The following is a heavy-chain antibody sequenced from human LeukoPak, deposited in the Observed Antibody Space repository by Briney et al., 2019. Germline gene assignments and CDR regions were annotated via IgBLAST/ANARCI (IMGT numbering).Heavy chain of an antibody. CDR2: ISGSGGST. D-gene: IGHD3-22*01. V-gene: IGHV3-23*01. CDR3: AKDDTNYYDSSGYYHTYYYMDV. Sequence: AGGSLRLSCAASGFTFSSYGMSWVRQAPGKGLEWVSAISGSGGSTYYADSVKGRFTISRDNSKNTLYLQMNSLRAEDTAVYYCAKDDTNYYDSSGYYHTYYYMDVWGKGTTVTISS. CDR1: GFTFSSYG. J-gene: IGHJ6*03.